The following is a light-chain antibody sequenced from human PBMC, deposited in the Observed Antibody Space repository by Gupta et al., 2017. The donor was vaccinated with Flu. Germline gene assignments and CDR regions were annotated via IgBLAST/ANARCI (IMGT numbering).Light chain of an antibody. CDR1: QSVMHNF. J-gene: IGKJ1*01. V-gene: IGKV3-20*01. CDR3: QQYGSSRT. Sequence: GERATLSGRAIQSVMHNFLAWYQQKPGQAPRLLIHAASTRATGLPDRFSGSGFGTDFTLTISRLEPEDFAVYYCQQYGSSRTFGQGTKIEIK. CDR2: AAS.